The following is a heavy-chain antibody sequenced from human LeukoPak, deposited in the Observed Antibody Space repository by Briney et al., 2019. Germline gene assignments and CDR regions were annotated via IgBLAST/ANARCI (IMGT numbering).Heavy chain of an antibody. Sequence: GASVKVSCKASGFTFTTSAVQWVRQARGQRLEWIGWIVVGSGNTNYAQRFQERVTITRDISTSTAYMEVTSLRSEDTAVYYCTAGSNWNSGAYWGQGTLVTVSS. CDR2: IVVGSGNT. V-gene: IGHV1-58*01. J-gene: IGHJ4*02. D-gene: IGHD1-7*01. CDR3: TAGSNWNSGAY. CDR1: GFTFTTSA.